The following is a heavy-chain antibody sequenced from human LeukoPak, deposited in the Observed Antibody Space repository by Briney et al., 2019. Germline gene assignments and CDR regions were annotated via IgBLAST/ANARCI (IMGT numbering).Heavy chain of an antibody. J-gene: IGHJ3*02. V-gene: IGHV1-69*04. D-gene: IGHD3-10*01. CDR1: GGTFSSYA. CDR3: ANRRVWFGEFDAFDI. Sequence: ASVKVSCKASGGTFSSYAISWVRQAPGQGLEWMGRIIPILGIANYAQKFQGRVTITADKSTSTAYMELSSLRSEDTAVYYCANRRVWFGEFDAFDIWGQGTMVTVSS. CDR2: IIPILGIA.